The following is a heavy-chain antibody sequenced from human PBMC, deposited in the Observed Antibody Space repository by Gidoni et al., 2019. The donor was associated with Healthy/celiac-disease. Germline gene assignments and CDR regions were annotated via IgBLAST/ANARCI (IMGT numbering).Heavy chain of an antibody. V-gene: IGHV4-31*03. CDR1: GGSISSGGYY. Sequence: QVQLQESGPGLVKPSQTLSLTCTVSGGSISSGGYYWSWLRQHPGKGLEWIGYIYYSGSTYYNPSLKSRVTISVDTSKNQFSLKLSSVTAADTAVYYCARVYKGYYYDSSGYSHYYYYMDVWGKGTTVTVSS. J-gene: IGHJ6*03. CDR3: ARVYKGYYYDSSGYSHYYYYMDV. D-gene: IGHD3-22*01. CDR2: IYYSGST.